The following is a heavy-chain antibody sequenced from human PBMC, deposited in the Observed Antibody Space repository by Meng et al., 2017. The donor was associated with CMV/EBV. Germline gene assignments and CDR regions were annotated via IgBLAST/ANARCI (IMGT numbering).Heavy chain of an antibody. CDR1: GFTFSSYW. J-gene: IGHJ6*02. D-gene: IGHD3-10*01. V-gene: IGHV3-48*04. CDR2: ISSSGSTI. Sequence: GGSLRLSCAASGFTFSSYWMSWVRQAPGKGLEWVSYISSSGSTIYYADSVKGRFTISRDNAKNSLYLQMNSLRAEDTAVYYCARVRYYGSGSYTYYYYGMDVWGQGTTVTVSS. CDR3: ARVRYYGSGSYTYYYYGMDV.